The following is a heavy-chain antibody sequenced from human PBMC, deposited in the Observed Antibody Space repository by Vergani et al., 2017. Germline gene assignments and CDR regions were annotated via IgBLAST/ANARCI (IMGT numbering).Heavy chain of an antibody. Sequence: QMQLEESGPGLVKPSETLSLTCTVSGGSFNTYYWSWIRQSPGKGLEWIGYIYSTGSTNYNPSLNSRVTMSVDTSKNQFSLKWRSVTAADTAVYFCARVMYRDEASTGYRLEGMDIWGQGTTVTISS. V-gene: IGHV4-59*13. J-gene: IGHJ6*02. CDR1: GGSFNTYY. D-gene: IGHD3-9*01. CDR2: IYSTGST. CDR3: ARVMYRDEASTGYRLEGMDI.